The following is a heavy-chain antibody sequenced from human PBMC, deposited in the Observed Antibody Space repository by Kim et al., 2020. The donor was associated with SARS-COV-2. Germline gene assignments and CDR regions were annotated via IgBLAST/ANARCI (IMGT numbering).Heavy chain of an antibody. CDR3: ARHMSRSAAFDI. D-gene: IGHD6-25*01. V-gene: IGHV5-51*01. Sequence: RYNPSLQGQVTISVDRSISTAYLQWSGLKASDTAMYYCARHMSRSAAFDIWGQGTMVAVSS. J-gene: IGHJ3*02.